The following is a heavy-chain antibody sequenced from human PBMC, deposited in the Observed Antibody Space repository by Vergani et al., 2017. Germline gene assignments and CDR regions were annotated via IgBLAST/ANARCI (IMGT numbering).Heavy chain of an antibody. CDR1: GFTVSSNY. CDR3: ARDIIVAKNRIDGMDV. Sequence: EVQLVESGGGLVQPGGSLRLSCAASGFTVSSNYMSWVRQAPGKGLEWVSVIYSGGSTYYADSVKGRFTISRDNSKNTLYLQMNSLRAEDTAVYYCARDIIVAKNRIDGMDVWGQGTTVTVSS. V-gene: IGHV3-66*02. J-gene: IGHJ6*02. CDR2: IYSGGST. D-gene: IGHD5-12*01.